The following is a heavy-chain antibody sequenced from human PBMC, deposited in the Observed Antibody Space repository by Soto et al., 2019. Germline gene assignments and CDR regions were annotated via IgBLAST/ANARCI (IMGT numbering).Heavy chain of an antibody. J-gene: IGHJ4*02. D-gene: IGHD3-3*01. V-gene: IGHV4-59*01. CDR3: AREVKYDFWSGYYDY. CDR1: GGSISSYY. CDR2: IYYSGST. Sequence: QVQLQESGPGLVKPSETLSLTCTVSGGSISSYYWSWIRQPPGKGLEWIGYIYYSGSTNYNPSLKSRVTISVDTSKNQFSLKLSSVTAADTAVYYCAREVKYDFWSGYYDYWGQGTLVTVSS.